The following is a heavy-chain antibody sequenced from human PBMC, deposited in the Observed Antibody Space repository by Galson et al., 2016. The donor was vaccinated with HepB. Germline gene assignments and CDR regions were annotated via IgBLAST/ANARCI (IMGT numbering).Heavy chain of an antibody. J-gene: IGHJ4*02. CDR2: ISPYNGST. CDR3: ARRDTAMVHDY. V-gene: IGHV1-18*04. Sequence: SVKVSCKASGYTFSSYGINWLRQAPGQGLEWMGWISPYNGSTHYAQKLQGRVTVTTDTSTSTAYMELRSLGSEDAAVYYCARRDTAMVHDYWGQGTLVTVSS. CDR1: GYTFSSYG. D-gene: IGHD5-18*01.